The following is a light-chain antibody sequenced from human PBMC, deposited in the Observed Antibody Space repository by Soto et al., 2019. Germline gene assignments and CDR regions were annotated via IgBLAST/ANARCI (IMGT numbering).Light chain of an antibody. CDR2: DAT. J-gene: IGKJ2*01. CDR1: ESVGMW. CDR3: QEYDSYSYA. V-gene: IGKV1-5*01. Sequence: DLQMTQSPSTLSASVGDRVTITCRASESVGMWLAWYQQKPGKAPKLLIYDATTLESGVPSRFSGRSSDTEFTLTISGLHPDDFATYYCQEYDSYSYAFGQGTKVE.